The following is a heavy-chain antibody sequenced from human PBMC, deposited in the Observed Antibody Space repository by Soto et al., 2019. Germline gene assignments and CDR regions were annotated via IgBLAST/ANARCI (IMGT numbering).Heavy chain of an antibody. Sequence: QAQLVESGGGVVQPGRSLRLSCAASGFAFSSYGMHWVRQAPGTGLEWVAVISYDGSLQHYADSVKGRFTISRDNSKNMVLLHMSSLRAEDTAVYYCVSDRGYGHASVPYSWGQGTRFSVSS. CDR1: GFAFSSYG. D-gene: IGHD5-18*01. J-gene: IGHJ4*02. CDR2: ISYDGSLQ. CDR3: VSDRGYGHASVPYS. V-gene: IGHV3-30*03.